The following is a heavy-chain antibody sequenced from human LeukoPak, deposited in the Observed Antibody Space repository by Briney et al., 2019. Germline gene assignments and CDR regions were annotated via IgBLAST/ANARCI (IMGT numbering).Heavy chain of an antibody. D-gene: IGHD3-10*01. V-gene: IGHV4-30-2*01. CDR1: GGSISSGGYS. CDR3: ARDRGTGSGSFFDY. Sequence: SETLSLTCAVSGGSISSGGYSWSWIRQPPGKGLEWIGYIYHSGSTYYNPSLKSRVTISVDRSKNQFSLKLSSVTAADTAVYYCARDRGTGSGSFFDYWGQGTLVTVSS. J-gene: IGHJ4*02. CDR2: IYHSGST.